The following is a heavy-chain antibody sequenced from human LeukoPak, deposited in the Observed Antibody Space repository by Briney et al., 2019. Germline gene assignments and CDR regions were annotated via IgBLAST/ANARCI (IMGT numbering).Heavy chain of an antibody. CDR3: ARGMIYDSSGYYYGY. Sequence: SETLSLTCAVYGGSFGGYYWSWIRQPPGKGLEWIGEINHSGSTNYNPSLKSRVTISVDTSKNQFSLKLSSVTAADTAVYYCARGMIYDSSGYYYGYWGQGTLVTVSS. CDR1: GGSFGGYY. V-gene: IGHV4-34*01. J-gene: IGHJ4*02. D-gene: IGHD3-22*01. CDR2: INHSGST.